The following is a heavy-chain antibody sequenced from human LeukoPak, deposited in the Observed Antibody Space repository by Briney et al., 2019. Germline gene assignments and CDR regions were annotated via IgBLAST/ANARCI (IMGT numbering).Heavy chain of an antibody. CDR3: APEVWELQGASDI. Sequence: GGSLRLSCAASGFTFSSYGMHWVRQAPGKGLEWVAVIWYDGSNKYYADFVKGRFTISRDNAKNSLFLQMTSLRAEDTALYYCAPEVWELQGASDIWGQGTMVTVSS. CDR1: GFTFSSYG. J-gene: IGHJ3*02. D-gene: IGHD1-26*01. V-gene: IGHV3-33*03. CDR2: IWYDGSNK.